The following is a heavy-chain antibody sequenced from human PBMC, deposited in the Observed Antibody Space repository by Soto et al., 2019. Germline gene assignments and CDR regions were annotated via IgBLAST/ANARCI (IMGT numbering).Heavy chain of an antibody. CDR2: IYYIGNT. CDR3: ARGYCSGGSCYFYGMDV. J-gene: IGHJ6*02. V-gene: IGHV4-31*03. D-gene: IGHD2-15*01. Sequence: TLSLTCTVSGGSISSAAYYWSWVRQHPGKGLEWIGSIYYIGNTYYNPSLKSRVTISVDTSKNQFSLKLSSVTAADTAVYYCARGYCSGGSCYFYGMDVWGQGTTITVSS. CDR1: GGSISSAAYY.